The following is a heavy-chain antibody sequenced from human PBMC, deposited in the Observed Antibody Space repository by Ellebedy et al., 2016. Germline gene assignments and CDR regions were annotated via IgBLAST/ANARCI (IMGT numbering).Heavy chain of an antibody. CDR2: SSWNSGNI. V-gene: IGHV3-9*01. CDR3: AKDASMITFGGVRVDY. CDR1: GFAFDEYA. D-gene: IGHD3-16*01. Sequence: SLKISCEASGFAFDEYAMHWVRQAPGKGLEWVSGSSWNSGNIGYADSVKGRFTISRDNAKNSLYLQMNSLRAEDTALYYCAKDASMITFGGVRVDYWGQGTLVTVSS. J-gene: IGHJ4*02.